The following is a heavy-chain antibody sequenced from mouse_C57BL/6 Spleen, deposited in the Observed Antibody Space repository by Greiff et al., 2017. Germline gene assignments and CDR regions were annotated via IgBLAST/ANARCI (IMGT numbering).Heavy chain of an antibody. CDR1: GYSITSGYY. V-gene: IGHV3-6*01. CDR2: ISYDGSN. J-gene: IGHJ2*01. Sequence: VQLKESGPGLVKPSQSLSLTCSVTGYSITSGYYWNWIRQFPGNKLEWMGYISYDGSNNYNPSLKNRISITRDTSKNQFFLKLNSVTTEDTATYYCAREPNFDYWGQGTTLTVSS. CDR3: AREPNFDY.